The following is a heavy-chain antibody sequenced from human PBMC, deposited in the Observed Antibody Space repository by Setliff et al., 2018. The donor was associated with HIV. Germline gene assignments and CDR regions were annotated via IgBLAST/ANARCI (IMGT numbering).Heavy chain of an antibody. V-gene: IGHV4-39*01. J-gene: IGHJ4*02. CDR3: ARRQADYDSSGFYREDFDY. D-gene: IGHD3-22*01. CDR2: IFYRGTT. CDR1: GDSISSSSSY. Sequence: SETLSLTCSVSGDSISSSSSYWAWIRQPPGKGLEWIGNIFYRGTTFYNPSLKSRVTVSVDTSKNQFSLRLNSVTAADTAVYYCARRQADYDSSGFYREDFDYWGQGTLVTVSS.